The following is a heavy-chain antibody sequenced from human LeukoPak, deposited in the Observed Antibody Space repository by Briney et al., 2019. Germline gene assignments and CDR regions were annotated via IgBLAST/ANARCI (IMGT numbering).Heavy chain of an antibody. J-gene: IGHJ4*02. V-gene: IGHV4-61*02. CDR3: ASTTGAARPAGFDY. CDR2: IYTSGST. CDR1: GGSISSGSYY. Sequence: PSETLSLTCTVSGGSISSGSYYWSWIRQPAGKGLEWIGRIYTSGSTNYNPSLESRVTISVDTSKNQFSLKLSSVTAADTAVYYCASTTGAARPAGFDYWGQGTLVTVSS. D-gene: IGHD6-6*01.